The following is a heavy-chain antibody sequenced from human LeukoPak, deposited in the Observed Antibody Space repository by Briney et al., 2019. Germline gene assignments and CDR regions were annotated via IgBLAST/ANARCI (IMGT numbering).Heavy chain of an antibody. J-gene: IGHJ4*02. CDR1: GYSISSGYY. CDR3: ARDTTGIVGAAFDY. V-gene: IGHV4-38-2*02. Sequence: SETLSLTCTVSGYSISSGYYWGWIRQPPGKGLEWIGSIYHSGSTYYNPSLKSRVTISVDTSKNQFSLKLSSVTAADTAVYFCARDTTGIVGAAFDYWGQGTLVTVSS. CDR2: IYHSGST. D-gene: IGHD1-26*01.